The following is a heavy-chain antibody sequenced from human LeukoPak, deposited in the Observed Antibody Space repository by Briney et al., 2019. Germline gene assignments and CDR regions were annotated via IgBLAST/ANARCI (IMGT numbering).Heavy chain of an antibody. D-gene: IGHD2-2*01. J-gene: IGHJ4*02. CDR3: AKVYRTNSFYGSFHN. Sequence: PGGSLRLSCAASGFTFSSYGMHWVRQAPGKGLEWVAVISNDGSNNYYSDSVKGRFTISRVNSNNTLYLQMNSLRAEDSAVYYCAKVYRTNSFYGSFHNWGQGTLVTVSS. CDR2: ISNDGSNN. CDR1: GFTFSSYG. V-gene: IGHV3-30*18.